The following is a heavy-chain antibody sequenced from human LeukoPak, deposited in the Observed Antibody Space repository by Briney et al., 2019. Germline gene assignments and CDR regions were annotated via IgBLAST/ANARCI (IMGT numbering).Heavy chain of an antibody. V-gene: IGHV3-7*01. CDR3: ARRERNRFGELLWPDY. CDR2: IKYDGSEK. J-gene: IGHJ4*02. CDR1: GFTFNNYW. D-gene: IGHD3-10*01. Sequence: PGGSLRLSCAASGFTFNNYWMSWFRQAPGKGLEWVANIKYDGSEKYYVDSVKGRFTISRDNAKNSLYLQMNSLRAEDTAVYYCARRERNRFGELLWPDYWGQGTLLTVSS.